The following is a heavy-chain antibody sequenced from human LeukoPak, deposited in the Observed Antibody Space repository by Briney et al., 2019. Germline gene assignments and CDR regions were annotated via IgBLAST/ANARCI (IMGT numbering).Heavy chain of an antibody. Sequence: GGSLRLSCAASGFTFSKAWMSWVRQAPGKGLEWVGQIKSKTDGGTTDYAAPVKGRFSISRDDSKNSLYLLMNSLKTEDTAVYYCTTEDYGDYVPDYWGQGTLVTVSP. CDR3: TTEDYGDYVPDY. D-gene: IGHD4-17*01. V-gene: IGHV3-15*01. J-gene: IGHJ4*02. CDR2: IKSKTDGGTT. CDR1: GFTFSKAW.